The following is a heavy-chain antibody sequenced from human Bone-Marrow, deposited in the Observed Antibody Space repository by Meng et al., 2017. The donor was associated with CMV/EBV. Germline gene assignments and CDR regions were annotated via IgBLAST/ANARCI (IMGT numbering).Heavy chain of an antibody. CDR1: GYTFTGYY. Sequence: ASVKVSCKTSGYTFTGYYTHWVRQAPGQGLQWMGWIDPNSGGTNYSQKFQGRVTMTRDTSISTAYMELSRLRSDDTAVYYCARGGDYYGSGPIDYWGQGTLVTVSS. CDR2: IDPNSGGT. J-gene: IGHJ4*03. CDR3: ARGGDYYGSGPIDY. V-gene: IGHV1-2*02. D-gene: IGHD3-10*01.